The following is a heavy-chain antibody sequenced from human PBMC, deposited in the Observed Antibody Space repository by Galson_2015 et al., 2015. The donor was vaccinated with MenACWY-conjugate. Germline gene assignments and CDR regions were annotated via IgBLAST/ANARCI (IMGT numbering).Heavy chain of an antibody. CDR1: GFTFSTYW. CDR2: IKQDGSDK. D-gene: IGHD6-19*01. V-gene: IGHV3-7*03. Sequence: ALRLSCGASGFTFSTYWMYWGRQAPGKGLEWVANIKQDGSDKYYVDSLKGRFTISRDIAKNSLYLQMNGLCAEDTAVYYCARGTQWPFFYFDYWGQGTLVTVSS. CDR3: ARGTQWPFFYFDY. J-gene: IGHJ4*02.